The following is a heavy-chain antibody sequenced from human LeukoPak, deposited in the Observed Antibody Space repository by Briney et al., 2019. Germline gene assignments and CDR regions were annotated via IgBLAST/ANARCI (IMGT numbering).Heavy chain of an antibody. V-gene: IGHV3-21*05. CDR2: ISTSSSHI. CDR1: GFTFSSYS. D-gene: IGHD3-10*01. J-gene: IGHJ4*02. Sequence: GGSLRLSCAASGFTFSSYSMNWVRQAPGKGLEWVPYISTSSSHIYYADSVKGRFTISRDNAKNSLYLQMNSLRAEDTAVYYCARYASGSYYPPLDYWGQGTLVTVSS. CDR3: ARYASGSYYPPLDY.